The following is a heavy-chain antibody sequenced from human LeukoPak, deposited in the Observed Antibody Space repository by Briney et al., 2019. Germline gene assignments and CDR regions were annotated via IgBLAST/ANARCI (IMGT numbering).Heavy chain of an antibody. V-gene: IGHV3-21*01. Sequence: PGGSLRLSCTASGFTFSSYSMNWVRQAPGKGLEWVSSISSSSDYIYFADSVKGRFTISRDNSKNTLYLQMNSLRAEDTAVYYCANPEGWGYWGQGTLVTVSS. CDR2: ISSSSDYI. D-gene: IGHD6-19*01. CDR3: ANPEGWGY. CDR1: GFTFSSYS. J-gene: IGHJ4*02.